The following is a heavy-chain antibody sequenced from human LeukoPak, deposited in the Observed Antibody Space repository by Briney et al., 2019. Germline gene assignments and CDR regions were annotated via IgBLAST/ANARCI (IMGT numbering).Heavy chain of an antibody. CDR2: INHSGST. J-gene: IGHJ4*02. D-gene: IGHD3-3*01. Sequence: KPSETLSLTCAVYGGSFRGYYWSWIRQPPGKGLEWIGEINHSGSTNYNPSLKSRVTISVDTSKNQFSLKLSSVTAADTAVYYCARVGYRYYDFWSGYYREGTGAIGYWGQGTLVTVSS. V-gene: IGHV4-34*01. CDR1: GGSFRGYY. CDR3: ARVGYRYYDFWSGYYREGTGAIGY.